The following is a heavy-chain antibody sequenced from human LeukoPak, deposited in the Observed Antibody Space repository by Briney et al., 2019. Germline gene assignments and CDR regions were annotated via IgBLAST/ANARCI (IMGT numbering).Heavy chain of an antibody. J-gene: IGHJ4*02. Sequence: PGGSLRLSCAASGFTFSSYGMHWVRQAPGKGLEWMTFIRYDGSNKYYADSVKGRFTISRDNSKNTLYLQMNSLRAKDTAVYYCAKDLGAVAGRIFDYWGQGTLVTVSS. CDR2: IRYDGSNK. CDR3: AKDLGAVAGRIFDY. V-gene: IGHV3-30*02. D-gene: IGHD6-19*01. CDR1: GFTFSSYG.